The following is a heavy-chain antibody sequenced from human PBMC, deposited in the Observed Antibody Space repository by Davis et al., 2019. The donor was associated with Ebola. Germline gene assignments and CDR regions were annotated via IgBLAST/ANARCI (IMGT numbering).Heavy chain of an antibody. J-gene: IGHJ4*02. CDR3: ARGRPFDH. Sequence: GESLKISCAASDFTVSNNYMNWVRQAPGKGLEWVSVIYTSGATYYADSVRGRFTISRHNAKNALYLQMDSLGPDDTAVYYCARGRPFDHWGQGTLVTVSS. CDR2: IYTSGAT. CDR1: DFTVSNNY. V-gene: IGHV3-53*04.